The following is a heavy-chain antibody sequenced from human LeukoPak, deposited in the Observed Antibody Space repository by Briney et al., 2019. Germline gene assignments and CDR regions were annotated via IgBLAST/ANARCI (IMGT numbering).Heavy chain of an antibody. Sequence: GGSLRLSCAASGFTFSSYGMHWVRQAPGKGLEWVAVIWYDGSNKYYADSVKGRFTISRDNSKNTLYLQMNSLRAEDTAVYYCARDEANRGRPAYYYDSSGCLDYWGQGTLVTVSS. CDR2: IWYDGSNK. CDR3: ARDEANRGRPAYYYDSSGCLDY. J-gene: IGHJ4*02. V-gene: IGHV3-33*01. CDR1: GFTFSSYG. D-gene: IGHD3-22*01.